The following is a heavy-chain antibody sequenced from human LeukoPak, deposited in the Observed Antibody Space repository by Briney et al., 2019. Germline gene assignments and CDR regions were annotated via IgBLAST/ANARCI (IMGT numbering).Heavy chain of an antibody. J-gene: IGHJ2*01. D-gene: IGHD2-21*01. CDR1: GFTFSSYA. Sequence: GGSLRLSCEASGFTFSSYAMSWVRQAPGKGLEWVPGIGASGGSTYYADFLKGRFTISRDNSKNTLYLQVNSLRAEDTAVYYCAKDPYCGGDCYFDLWGRGTLVTVSS. CDR2: IGASGGST. CDR3: AKDPYCGGDCYFDL. V-gene: IGHV3-23*01.